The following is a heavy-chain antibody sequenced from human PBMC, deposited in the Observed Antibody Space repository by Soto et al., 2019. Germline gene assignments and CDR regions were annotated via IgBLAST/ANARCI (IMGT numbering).Heavy chain of an antibody. V-gene: IGHV3-72*01. Sequence: GGSLRLSCAGSGFTLSDHYIDWVRQAPGKGLEWVGRSRDKAQGYSTEYAASVKGRFTTSRDNSGNTVYLQMNSLNAGDTALYYCAKTESFNGYYNTFDSWGQGTRVTVSS. J-gene: IGHJ4*02. D-gene: IGHD3-9*01. CDR2: SRDKAQGYST. CDR3: AKTESFNGYYNTFDS. CDR1: GFTLSDHY.